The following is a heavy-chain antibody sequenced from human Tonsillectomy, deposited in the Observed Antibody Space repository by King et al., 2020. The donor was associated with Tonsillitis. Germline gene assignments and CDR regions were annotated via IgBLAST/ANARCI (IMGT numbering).Heavy chain of an antibody. CDR1: GGSISSSSYY. J-gene: IGHJ5*02. Sequence: QLQESGPGLVKPSETLSLTCTVSGGSISSSSYYWGWIRQPPGKGLEWIGSIYYSGSTYYNPSLKSRVTISVDTSKNQFSLKLSSVTAADTAVYYCARSPNHCSGGSCRGAGGNWFDPWGQGTLVTVSS. CDR3: ARSPNHCSGGSCRGAGGNWFDP. CDR2: IYYSGST. V-gene: IGHV4-39*01. D-gene: IGHD2-15*01.